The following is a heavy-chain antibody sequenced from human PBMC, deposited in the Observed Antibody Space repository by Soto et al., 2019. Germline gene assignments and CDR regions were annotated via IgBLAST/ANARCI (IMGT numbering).Heavy chain of an antibody. CDR1: GGSISSSNYY. Sequence: QVQLQESGPGLVRPSQTLSLTCRVSGGSISSSNYYWTWIRQPPGKGLEWIGYIDYSGNTYYNPSLQSRVTISVDTSENQFSLTLTSMTAADTAVYYCDRELTGYRYGPGEVYWGQGTLITVSS. CDR3: DRELTGYRYGPGEVY. V-gene: IGHV4-30-4*01. J-gene: IGHJ4*02. CDR2: IDYSGNT. D-gene: IGHD5-18*01.